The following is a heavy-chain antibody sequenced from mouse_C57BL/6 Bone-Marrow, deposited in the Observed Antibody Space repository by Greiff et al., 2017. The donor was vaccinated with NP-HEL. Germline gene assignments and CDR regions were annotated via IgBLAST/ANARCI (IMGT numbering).Heavy chain of an antibody. Sequence: EVKLVESGPELVKPGASVKISCKASGYSFTGYYMNWVKQSPEKSLEWIGEINPSTGGTTYNQKFKAKATLTVDKSSSTAYMQLKSLTSEDSAVYYCARIYYGNYGYFDVWGTGTTVTVSS. V-gene: IGHV1-42*01. CDR1: GYSFTGYY. CDR3: ARIYYGNYGYFDV. D-gene: IGHD2-1*01. J-gene: IGHJ1*03. CDR2: INPSTGGT.